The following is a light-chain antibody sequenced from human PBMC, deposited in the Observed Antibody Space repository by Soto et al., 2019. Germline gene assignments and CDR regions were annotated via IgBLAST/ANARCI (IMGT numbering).Light chain of an antibody. Sequence: ENVLTQSPGTLSLSPGERATLSCRASQSIGSSYLAWYQQKPGHAPRLIIYGTSSRATGIPDRFSGSGSGTDFTLTISTLEPEDFAVYCCQQFGSSWLTCRQGPKVEIK. J-gene: IGKJ1*01. CDR2: GTS. CDR1: QSIGSSY. V-gene: IGKV3-20*01. CDR3: QQFGSSWLT.